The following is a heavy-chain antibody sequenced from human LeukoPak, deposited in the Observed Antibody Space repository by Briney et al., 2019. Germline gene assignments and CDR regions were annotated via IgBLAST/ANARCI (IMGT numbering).Heavy chain of an antibody. CDR3: ASGSPPDY. D-gene: IGHD1-26*01. J-gene: IGHJ4*02. Sequence: GGSLRLSCAASGFTVSSNLMSWVRPAPGRGLEWVSLIYSGGGTYHADSVKGRFTISRDNSKNTLYLQMNSLRAEDTAVYYCASGSPPDYWGQGTPVTVSS. CDR2: IYSGGGT. V-gene: IGHV3-53*01. CDR1: GFTVSSNL.